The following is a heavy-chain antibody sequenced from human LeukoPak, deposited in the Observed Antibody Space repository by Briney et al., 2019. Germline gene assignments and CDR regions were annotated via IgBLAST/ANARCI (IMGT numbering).Heavy chain of an antibody. D-gene: IGHD6-19*01. CDR2: IIPIFGTA. V-gene: IGHV1-69*01. J-gene: IGHJ4*02. CDR3: ARSKDSSGWLPPKY. CDR1: GGTFSSYA. Sequence: GASVKVSCKASGGTFSSYAISWVRQAPGQGLEWMGGIIPIFGTANYAQKFQGRVTITADESTSTAYMELSSLRSEDTAVCYCARSKDSSGWLPPKYWGQGTLVTVSS.